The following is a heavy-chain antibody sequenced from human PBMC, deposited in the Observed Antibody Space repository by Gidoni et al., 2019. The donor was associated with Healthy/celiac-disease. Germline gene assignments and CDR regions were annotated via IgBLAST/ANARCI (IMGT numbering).Heavy chain of an antibody. CDR3: AHSKLMDTIIVVTPYFDY. V-gene: IGHV2-5*02. J-gene: IGHJ4*02. CDR1: GFSLSTSGVG. CDR2: IYWDDDK. D-gene: IGHD5-12*01. Sequence: QITLKESGPTLVKPTQTLTLTCTFSGFSLSTSGVGVGWIRQPPGKALVWLALIYWDDDKRYSPSLKSRLTIPQDPSKNQVVLTMTNMDPVDTATYYCAHSKLMDTIIVVTPYFDYWGQGTLVTVSS.